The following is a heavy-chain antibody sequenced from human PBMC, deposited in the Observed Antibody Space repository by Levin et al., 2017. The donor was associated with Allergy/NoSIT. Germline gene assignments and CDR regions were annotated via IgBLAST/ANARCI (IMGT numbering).Heavy chain of an antibody. D-gene: IGHD3-9*01. CDR3: VRVFLTGYKYYFDS. Sequence: SETLSLTCGVSGDSVTNNEYYWGWIRQPPGKRLEWIASIYYSGIAYYNPSLKSRVAISVDTSNNQISLSLASVTAADTAVYCCVRVFLTGYKYYFDSWGQGTMVTVSS. CDR1: GDSVTNNEYY. CDR2: IYYSGIA. V-gene: IGHV4-39*01. J-gene: IGHJ4*02.